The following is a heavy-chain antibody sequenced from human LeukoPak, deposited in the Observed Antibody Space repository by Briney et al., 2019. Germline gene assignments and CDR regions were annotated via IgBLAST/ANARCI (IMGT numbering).Heavy chain of an antibody. CDR1: GYTFTSYG. CDR2: ISGYTGKT. J-gene: IGHJ4*02. CDR3: ARDPGVSGGPYYFDY. Sequence: ASVKVSCKASGYTFTSYGISWVRQAPGQGLEWMGWISGYTGKTNSAQILQGRVTMTTDTSTSTAYMELRSLGSDDTAVYYCARDPGVSGGPYYFDYWGQGTLVTVSS. V-gene: IGHV1-18*01. D-gene: IGHD4-23*01.